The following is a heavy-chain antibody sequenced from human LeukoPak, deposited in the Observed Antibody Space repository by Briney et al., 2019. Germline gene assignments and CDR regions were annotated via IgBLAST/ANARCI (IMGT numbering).Heavy chain of an antibody. Sequence: SETLSLTCSVSGGSISSSSNYWAWVRQPPGKGLEWIGSISNRGSTHYSPSLKRRITIAVDTSKNHFSLKLSSVTAADTAVYYCARTAVAARNYFYYMDVWGKGTTVTVSS. CDR3: ARTAVAARNYFYYMDV. CDR2: ISNRGST. J-gene: IGHJ6*03. D-gene: IGHD6-6*01. CDR1: GGSISSSSNY. V-gene: IGHV4-39*07.